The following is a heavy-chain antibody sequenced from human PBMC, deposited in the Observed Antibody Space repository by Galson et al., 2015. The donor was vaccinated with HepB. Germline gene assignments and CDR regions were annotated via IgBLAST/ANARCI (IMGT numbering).Heavy chain of an antibody. J-gene: IGHJ6*03. Sequence: SVKVSCKASGGTCSSYAINWVRQAPGQGFEWMGGIIPFFGTVNYAQKFQGRVTITADESTSTAYMELSSLRSEDTAVYYCARGRVWNYDCYYYFMDVWGKGTTVTVSS. V-gene: IGHV1-69*13. CDR3: ARGRVWNYDCYYYFMDV. D-gene: IGHD1-7*01. CDR1: GGTCSSYA. CDR2: IIPFFGTV.